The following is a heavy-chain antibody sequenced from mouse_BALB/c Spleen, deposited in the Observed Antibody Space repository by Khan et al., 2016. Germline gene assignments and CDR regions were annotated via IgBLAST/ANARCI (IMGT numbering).Heavy chain of an antibody. CDR2: IYPGRGNT. J-gene: IGHJ3*01. D-gene: IGHD2-4*01. CDR3: ARGEASTMITTWGSWFTY. V-gene: IGHV1-84*02. CDR1: GYTFSDYF. Sequence: QVQLQQSGPELVKPGASVKISCKASGYTFSDYFINCVKQKPGQGLEWIGWIYPGRGNTKYNEKFKGKATLTVDTSSSTAYMQLSSLTSEYTAVYFCARGEASTMITTWGSWFTYWGQGTLVTVSA.